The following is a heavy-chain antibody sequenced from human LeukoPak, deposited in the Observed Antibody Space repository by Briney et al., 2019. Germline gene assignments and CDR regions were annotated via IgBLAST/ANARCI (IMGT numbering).Heavy chain of an antibody. CDR1: GGSISSGDYY. CDR2: LYYSGST. D-gene: IGHD1-26*01. CDR3: ARSGAGSPNWFDP. J-gene: IGHJ5*02. Sequence: SQTLSLTCTVSGGSISSGDYYWSWIRQPPGKGLEWIGYLYYSGSTYYNPSLKSRVTISVDTSKNQFSLKLSSVTAADTAVYYCARSGAGSPNWFDPWGQGTLVTVSS. V-gene: IGHV4-30-4*01.